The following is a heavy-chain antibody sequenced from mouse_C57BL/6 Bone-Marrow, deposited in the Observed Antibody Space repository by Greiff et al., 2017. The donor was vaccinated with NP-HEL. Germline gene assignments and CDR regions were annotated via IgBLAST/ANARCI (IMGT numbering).Heavy chain of an antibody. V-gene: IGHV5-4*03. J-gene: IGHJ2*01. CDR2: ISDGGSYT. CDR3: ARAARIYYDYPYFGY. D-gene: IGHD2-4*01. CDR1: GFTFSSYA. Sequence: DVMLVESGGGLVKPGGSLKLSCAASGFTFSSYAMSWVRQTPEKRLEWVATISDGGSYTYYPDNVKGRFTISRDNAKNNLYLQMSHLKSEDTAMYYCARAARIYYDYPYFGYRGQGTTLTVSS.